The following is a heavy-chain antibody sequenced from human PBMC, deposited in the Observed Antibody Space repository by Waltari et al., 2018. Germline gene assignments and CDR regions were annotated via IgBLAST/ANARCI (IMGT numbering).Heavy chain of an antibody. Sequence: QVQLQESGPGLVKPSQTLSLTCTASGGSISRGRYYRRWIRQPAGKGLEWIGRIYTSGSTNYNPSLKSRVTISVDTSKNQFSLKLSSVTAADTAVYYCARVAQSASDAFDIWGQGTMVTVSS. CDR3: ARVAQSASDAFDI. V-gene: IGHV4-61*02. CDR2: IYTSGST. CDR1: GGSISRGRYY. J-gene: IGHJ3*02.